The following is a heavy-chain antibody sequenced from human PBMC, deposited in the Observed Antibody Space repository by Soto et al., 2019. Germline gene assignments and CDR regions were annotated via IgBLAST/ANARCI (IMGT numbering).Heavy chain of an antibody. CDR1: GFTFSSCG. J-gene: IGHJ6*01. V-gene: IGHV3-33*01. D-gene: IGHD4-17*01. Sequence: QVQLVESGGGVVQPGRSLRLSCAASGFTFSSCGMHWVRQAPGKGLEWVAVIWYDGSNKYYADSVKGRFTISRDNSKNKLYLQKDSLRAEDTAVYFCGRGSGIPISYGYSLLNYRIDVWGQGTTVTVS. CDR3: GRGSGIPISYGYSLLNYRIDV. CDR2: IWYDGSNK.